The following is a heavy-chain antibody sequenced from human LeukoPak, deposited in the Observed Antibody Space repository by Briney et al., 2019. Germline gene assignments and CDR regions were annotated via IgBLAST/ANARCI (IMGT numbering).Heavy chain of an antibody. CDR1: GCTFSIYG. V-gene: IGHV1-18*01. J-gene: IGHJ4*02. CDR2: ISAYNGNT. D-gene: IGHD6-13*01. Sequence: ASVKVSCKASGCTFSIYGLNWVRQAPGQGLEWMGWISAYNGNTNYAQKLQGRVTMTTDTSTSTAYMELRSLRSDDTAVYYCARDYGSSWYYFDYWGRGTLVTVYS. CDR3: ARDYGSSWYYFDY.